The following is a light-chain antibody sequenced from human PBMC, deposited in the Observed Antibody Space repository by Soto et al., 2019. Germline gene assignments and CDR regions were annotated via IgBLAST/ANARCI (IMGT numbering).Light chain of an antibody. Sequence: EIVLTQSPATLSLSPRERATLSCWASQSVSNYFVWYQQKPGQAPRLLIYDASKRATGIPARFSGSGSGTDFTLTISSLEPEDFAVYYCQQRSIWPWTFGQGTKVDI. CDR1: QSVSNY. J-gene: IGKJ1*01. CDR2: DAS. CDR3: QQRSIWPWT. V-gene: IGKV3-11*01.